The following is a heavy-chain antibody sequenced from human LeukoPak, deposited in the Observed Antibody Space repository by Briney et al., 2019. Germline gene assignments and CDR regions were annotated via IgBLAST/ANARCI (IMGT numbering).Heavy chain of an antibody. CDR2: IYYSGST. J-gene: IGHJ6*03. Sequence: SDTLSLTCTVSGVSISSYYWSWIRQPPGKGLEWIGYIYYSGSTNYNPSLKSRVTISVHTSKNQFSLKLNSVTAADTAVYYCARALYSSSGVYYYYMDVWGKGTTVTVSS. CDR1: GVSISSYY. CDR3: ARALYSSSGVYYYYMDV. D-gene: IGHD6-13*01. V-gene: IGHV4-59*07.